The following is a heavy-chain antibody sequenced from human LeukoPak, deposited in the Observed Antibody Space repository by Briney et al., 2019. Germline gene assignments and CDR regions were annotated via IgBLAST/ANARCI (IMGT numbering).Heavy chain of an antibody. D-gene: IGHD1-26*01. CDR2: INPSGANT. V-gene: IGHV1-46*01. CDR3: AREVGIRGHFDY. J-gene: IGHJ4*02. Sequence: GASGKVSGKPSGYTFTNFYMHWVRQAPGQGLEWMGIINPSGANTGYAQKFQGRVTMTRDTSTSTVYMELSSLRSQDTAVYYCAREVGIRGHFDYWGRGTPVTVSS. CDR1: GYTFTNFY.